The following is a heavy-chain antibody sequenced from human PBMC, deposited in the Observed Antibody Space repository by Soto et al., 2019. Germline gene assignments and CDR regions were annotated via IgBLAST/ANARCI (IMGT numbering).Heavy chain of an antibody. V-gene: IGHV3-21*01. D-gene: IGHD2-2*01. CDR2: ISKSDYT. CDR1: GFAFNNYG. J-gene: IGHJ4*02. Sequence: GGSLRLSCTVSGFAFNNYGINWVRQAPGQGLEWVSSISKSDYTYYSDSVKGRFTISRDNAKNSVSLQMNTLRVEATAVYYCAREDSIIIPAVSDFWGQGTLFTVSS. CDR3: AREDSIIIPAVSDF.